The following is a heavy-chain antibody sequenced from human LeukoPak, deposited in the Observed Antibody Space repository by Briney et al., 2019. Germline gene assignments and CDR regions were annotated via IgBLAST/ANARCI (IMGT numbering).Heavy chain of an antibody. CDR3: ARGPRPWWD. CDR2: IYYSGST. Sequence: SETLSLTCSVSGGSISSDGYYWTWIRQRPGKGLEWIGYIYYSGSTDYNPSLKSRVTISRDTSKNQFSLRLSSVIAADTAVYYCARGPRPWWDWGQGTMVTVSS. J-gene: IGHJ3*01. V-gene: IGHV4-31*03. D-gene: IGHD2-8*02. CDR1: GGSISSDGYY.